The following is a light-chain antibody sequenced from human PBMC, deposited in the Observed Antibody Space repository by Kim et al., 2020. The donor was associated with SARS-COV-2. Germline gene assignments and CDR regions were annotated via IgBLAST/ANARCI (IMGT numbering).Light chain of an antibody. V-gene: IGKV1-12*01. J-gene: IGKJ1*01. CDR2: AAS. CDR1: QGISSW. Sequence: ASVGDSVTITCRASQGISSWLAWYQQKPGKAPELLIFAASSLQSGVPSRFSGSGSGTDFTLTISSLQPEDFATYYCQQASGFPWTFGQGTKVDIK. CDR3: QQASGFPWT.